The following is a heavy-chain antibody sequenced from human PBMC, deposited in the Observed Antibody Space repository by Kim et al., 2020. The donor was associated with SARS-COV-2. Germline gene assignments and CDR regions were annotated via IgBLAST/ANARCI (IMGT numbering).Heavy chain of an antibody. CDR3: ARGLVGATGYYYGMDV. CDR1: GGSFSGYY. Sequence: SETLSLTCAVYGGSFSGYYWSWIRQPPGKGLEWIGEINHSGSTNYNPSLKSRVTISVDTSKNQFSLKLNSVTAADTAVYYCARGLVGATGYYYGMDVWGQGTTVTVSS. CDR2: INHSGST. V-gene: IGHV4-34*01. D-gene: IGHD1-26*01. J-gene: IGHJ6*02.